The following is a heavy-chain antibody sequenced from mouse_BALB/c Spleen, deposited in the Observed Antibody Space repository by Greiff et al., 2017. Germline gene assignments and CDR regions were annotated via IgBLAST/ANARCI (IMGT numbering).Heavy chain of an antibody. J-gene: IGHJ2*01. D-gene: IGHD1-1*01. V-gene: IGHV1-77*01. CDR2: IYPGSGNT. CDR3: ARGRGSSPYFDY. CDR1: GYTFTDYY. Sequence: VQLQQSGAELARPGASVKLSCKASGYTFTDYYINWVKQRTGQGLEWIGEIYPGSGNTYYNEKFKGKATLTADKSSSTAYMQLSSLTSEDSAVYFCARGRGSSPYFDYWGQGTTLTVSS.